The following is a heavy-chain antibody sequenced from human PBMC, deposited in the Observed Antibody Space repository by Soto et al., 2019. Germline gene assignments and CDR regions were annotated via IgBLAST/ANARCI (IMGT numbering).Heavy chain of an antibody. Sequence: QVQLQESGSGLVKPSPTLVLTCTVSGDSISRDGSSWSWLRQPPGKGLEWIGYIYHSGATYYNPSLKSRVTTSVDKSKNQFSLSLASVTAADTAVYYCAREMSYYFDSWGHGTLVTVSS. J-gene: IGHJ4*01. V-gene: IGHV4-30-2*01. CDR1: GDSISRDGSS. CDR3: AREMSYYFDS. CDR2: IYHSGAT.